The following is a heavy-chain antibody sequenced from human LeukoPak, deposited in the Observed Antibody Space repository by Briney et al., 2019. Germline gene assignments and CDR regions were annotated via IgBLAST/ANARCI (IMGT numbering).Heavy chain of an antibody. CDR1: GGSISSSSYY. CDR2: IYYSGST. V-gene: IGHV4-39*07. Sequence: PSETLSLTCTVSGGSISSSSYYWGWIRQPPGKGLEWIGSIYYSGSTYYNPSLKSRVTISVDTSKNQFSLKLSSVTAADTAVYYCARDFLSNFDYWGQGTLVTVSS. J-gene: IGHJ4*02. CDR3: ARDFLSNFDY.